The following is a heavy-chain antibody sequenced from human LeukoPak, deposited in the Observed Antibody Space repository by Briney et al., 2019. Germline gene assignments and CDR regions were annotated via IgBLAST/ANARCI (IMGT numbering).Heavy chain of an antibody. J-gene: IGHJ4*02. CDR2: INPNSGGT. CDR3: ARGIAVAGIN. Sequence: EASVTVSFKASGYTFTDYYMHWVRQAPGQGLEWMGWINPNSGGTNYAQKFQGRVTMTRDTSISTAYMELSRLRSDDTAVYYCARGIAVAGINWGQGTLVTVSS. CDR1: GYTFTDYY. D-gene: IGHD6-19*01. V-gene: IGHV1-2*02.